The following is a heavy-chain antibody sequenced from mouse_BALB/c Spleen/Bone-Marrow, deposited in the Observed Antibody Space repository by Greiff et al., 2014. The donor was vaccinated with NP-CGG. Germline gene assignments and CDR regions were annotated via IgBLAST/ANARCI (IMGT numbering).Heavy chain of an antibody. Sequence: VQLQQSGSVLVRPGASVKLSCKASGYTFTSSWMHWAKQRPGQGLEWIGEIHPNSGNTNYNEKFKGKATLTVDTSSSTAYVERSSLTSEDSAVYYCARELGRGYYFDYWGQGTTLTVSS. CDR1: GYTFTSSW. D-gene: IGHD4-1*01. V-gene: IGHV1S130*01. CDR3: ARELGRGYYFDY. CDR2: IHPNSGNT. J-gene: IGHJ2*01.